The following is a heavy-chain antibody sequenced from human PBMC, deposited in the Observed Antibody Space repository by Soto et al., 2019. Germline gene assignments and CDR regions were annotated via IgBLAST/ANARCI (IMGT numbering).Heavy chain of an antibody. CDR2: IYYSGST. CDR3: ARSPIVVVVAATGPPYFDY. J-gene: IGHJ4*02. D-gene: IGHD2-15*01. Sequence: PSETLSRTCTVSGGSISSYYWSWIRHPPGKGLEWIGYIYYSGSTNYNPSLKSRVTISVDTSKNQFSLKLSSVTAADTAVYYCARSPIVVVVAATGPPYFDYWGQGTLVTVSS. V-gene: IGHV4-59*01. CDR1: GGSISSYY.